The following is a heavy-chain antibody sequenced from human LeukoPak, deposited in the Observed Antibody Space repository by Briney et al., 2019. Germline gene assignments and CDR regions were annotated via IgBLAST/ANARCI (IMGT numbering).Heavy chain of an antibody. V-gene: IGHV1-69*13. Sequence: SVKVSCKASGYTFTSYDISWVRQAPGQGLEWMGGIIPIFGTANYAQKFQGRVTITADESTSTAYMELSSLRSEDTAVYYCARATVAGNERYYYYYYGMDVWGQGTTVTVSS. J-gene: IGHJ6*02. CDR2: IIPIFGTA. CDR1: GYTFTSYD. CDR3: ARATVAGNERYYYYYYGMDV. D-gene: IGHD6-19*01.